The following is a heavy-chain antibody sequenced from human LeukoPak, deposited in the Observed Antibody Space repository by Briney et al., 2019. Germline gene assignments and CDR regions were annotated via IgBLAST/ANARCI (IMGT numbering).Heavy chain of an antibody. Sequence: GGSLRLSCAASGFTFDDYAMHWVRQAPGKGLEWVSGISWNSGSIGYADSVKGRFTISRDNAKNSLYLQMNSLRAEDTALYYCAKDKTGTTPYSYYMDVWGKGTTVTVSS. D-gene: IGHD1/OR15-1a*01. CDR3: AKDKTGTTPYSYYMDV. CDR1: GFTFDDYA. J-gene: IGHJ6*03. V-gene: IGHV3-9*01. CDR2: ISWNSGSI.